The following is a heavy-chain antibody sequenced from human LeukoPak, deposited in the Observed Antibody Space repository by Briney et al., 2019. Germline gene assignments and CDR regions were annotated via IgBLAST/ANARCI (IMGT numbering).Heavy chain of an antibody. J-gene: IGHJ4*02. D-gene: IGHD6-19*01. CDR1: GGSVNTYY. CDR3: ARLRRDINDWYADDC. CDR2: ISITEGT. V-gene: IGHV4-4*07. Sequence: SETLSLTSSVSGGSVNTYYWSWLRQSAGKGLEWIGRISITEGTNYNPSLKSRVSMSLDASKNQVSLKLGSVTAADTAVYYCARLRRDINDWYADDCWGQGTLVTVSS.